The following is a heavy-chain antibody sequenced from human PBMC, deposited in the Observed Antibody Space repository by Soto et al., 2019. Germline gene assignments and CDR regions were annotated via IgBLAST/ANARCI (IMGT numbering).Heavy chain of an antibody. D-gene: IGHD1-1*01. CDR1: GYLFTTYG. CDR2: ISAHNGNT. Sequence: QVHLVQSGAEVKKPGASVKVSCKGSGYLFTTYGITWVRQAPGQGLEWMGWISAHNGNTNYAQKLQGKVTVTRDTSTSTAYMELRNLRSDDKAVYYCARGRYGDYWGQGTLVPVSS. J-gene: IGHJ4*02. V-gene: IGHV1-18*01. CDR3: ARGRYGDY.